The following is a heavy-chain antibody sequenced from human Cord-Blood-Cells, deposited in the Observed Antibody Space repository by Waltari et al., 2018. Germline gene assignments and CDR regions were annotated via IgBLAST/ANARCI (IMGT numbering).Heavy chain of an antibody. D-gene: IGHD3-3*01. CDR1: GGSFSGYY. V-gene: IGHV4-34*01. J-gene: IGHJ3*02. Sequence: QVQLQQWGAGLLKPSETLSLPCAVYGGSFSGYYWSWNRQPPGKGLEWIGEINHSGSTNYNPSLKSRVTISVDTSKNQFSLKLSSVTAADTAVYYCARVYSGYDFWSGYYDAFDIWGQGTMVTVSS. CDR2: INHSGST. CDR3: ARVYSGYDFWSGYYDAFDI.